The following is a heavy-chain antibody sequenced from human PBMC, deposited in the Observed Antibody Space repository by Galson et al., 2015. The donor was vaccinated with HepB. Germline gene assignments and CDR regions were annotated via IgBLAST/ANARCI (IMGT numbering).Heavy chain of an antibody. CDR3: ARGGPVTHSGYDRPSDY. J-gene: IGHJ4*02. CDR2: INPSGGST. D-gene: IGHD5-12*01. V-gene: IGHV1-46*01. Sequence: SVKVSCKASGYTFTSYYMHWVRQAPGQGLEWMGIINPSGGSTSYAQKFQGRVTMTRDTSTSTVYMELSSLRSEDTAMYYCARGGPVTHSGYDRPSDYWGQGTLVTVSS. CDR1: GYTFTSYY.